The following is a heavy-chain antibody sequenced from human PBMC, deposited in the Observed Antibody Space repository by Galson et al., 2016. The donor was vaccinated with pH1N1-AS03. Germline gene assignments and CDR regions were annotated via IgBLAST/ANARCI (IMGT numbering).Heavy chain of an antibody. V-gene: IGHV3-64*01. Sequence: SLRLSCAATGFTPSKYGMHWVRQAPGKGVEFVSAFSSIGGRTVYANSVKGRFIVARDTSKNSLSLQIGSLKIEDTAVYYCARVDSGYDYWGQGTPVTVSS. J-gene: IGHJ4*02. CDR1: GFTPSKYG. CDR2: FSSIGGRT. D-gene: IGHD5-12*01. CDR3: ARVDSGYDY.